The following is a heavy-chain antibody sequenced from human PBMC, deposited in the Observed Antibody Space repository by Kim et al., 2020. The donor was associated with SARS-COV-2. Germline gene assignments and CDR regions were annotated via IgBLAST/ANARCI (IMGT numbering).Heavy chain of an antibody. CDR3: TTDPRGVRGVIITAMPDYYYYGMDV. J-gene: IGHJ6*02. CDR1: GFTFSNAW. V-gene: IGHV3-15*01. Sequence: GGSLRLSCAASGFTFSNAWMSWVRQAPGKGLEWVGRIKSKTDGGTTDYAAPVKGRFTISRDDSKNTLYLQMNSLKTEDTAVYYCTTDPRGVRGVIITAMPDYYYYGMDVWGQGTTVTVSS. D-gene: IGHD3-10*01. CDR2: IKSKTDGGTT.